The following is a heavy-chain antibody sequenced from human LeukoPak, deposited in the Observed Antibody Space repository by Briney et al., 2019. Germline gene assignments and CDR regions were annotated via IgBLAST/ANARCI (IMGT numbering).Heavy chain of an antibody. Sequence: PSETLSLTCAVYGGSFSGYYWSWIRQPPGKGLEWIGEIYHSGSTNYNPSLKSRVTISVDKSKNQFSLKLSSVTAADTAVYYCAREGRAFDIWGQGTMVTVSS. J-gene: IGHJ3*02. V-gene: IGHV4-34*01. CDR2: IYHSGST. CDR1: GGSFSGYY. CDR3: AREGRAFDI.